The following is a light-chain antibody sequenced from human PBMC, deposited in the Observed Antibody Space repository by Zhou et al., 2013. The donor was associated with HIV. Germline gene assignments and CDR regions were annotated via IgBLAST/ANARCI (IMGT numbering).Light chain of an antibody. CDR1: QTVRSG. CDR2: DAS. Sequence: ERVMTQSPSTLSLSPGERATLSCRASQTVRSGVAWYQQKPGQAPRLLIYDASTRANGIPGRFSGSGSGTEFTLTISRLEPEDFAVYYCQHYGVSPYTFGPGTKLEI. V-gene: IGKV3-20*01. CDR3: QHYGVSPYT. J-gene: IGKJ2*01.